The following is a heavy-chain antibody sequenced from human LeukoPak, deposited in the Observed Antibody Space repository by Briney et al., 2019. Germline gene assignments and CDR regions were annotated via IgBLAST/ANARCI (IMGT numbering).Heavy chain of an antibody. CDR1: GFVFSSYW. Sequence: GGSLRLSCAASGFVFSSYWMHWVRQVPGKGLVWVSRINSDGSSTSYADSVKGRFTISRDNAKNTLYLQMNSLRAEDTAVYYCARDPIAAALGYGMDVWGQGTTVTVSS. J-gene: IGHJ6*02. V-gene: IGHV3-74*01. CDR3: ARDPIAAALGYGMDV. D-gene: IGHD6-13*01. CDR2: INSDGSST.